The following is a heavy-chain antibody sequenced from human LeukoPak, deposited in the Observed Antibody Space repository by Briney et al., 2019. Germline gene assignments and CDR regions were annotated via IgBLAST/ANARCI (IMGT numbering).Heavy chain of an antibody. CDR3: ARDRHTAMAYYYYYMDV. D-gene: IGHD5-18*01. CDR2: ISPSSHYI. V-gene: IGHV3-21*04. J-gene: IGHJ6*03. CDR1: GFTFSNYS. Sequence: GGSLRLSCAGSGFTFSNYSINWVRQAPGKGLEWFSSISPSSHYIYYADSVGGRFTISRDNARNSLYLQMNSLRDEDTAVYYCARDRHTAMAYYYYYMDVWGTGTTVTVSS.